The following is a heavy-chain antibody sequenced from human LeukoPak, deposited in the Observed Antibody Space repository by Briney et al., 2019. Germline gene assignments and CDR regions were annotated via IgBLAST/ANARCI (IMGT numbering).Heavy chain of an antibody. Sequence: PSETLSLTCTVSGVSISSSGYYWGWIRQPPGKGLEWIGSIYYSGRTYYNPSLKSRVTISVDTSKNRFPLKLSSVTAADTAVYYSARGATNYYDSSGNYYDWYFDLWGRGTLVTVSS. CDR2: IYYSGRT. CDR3: ARGATNYYDSSGNYYDWYFDL. V-gene: IGHV4-39*01. CDR1: GVSISSSGYY. J-gene: IGHJ2*01. D-gene: IGHD3-22*01.